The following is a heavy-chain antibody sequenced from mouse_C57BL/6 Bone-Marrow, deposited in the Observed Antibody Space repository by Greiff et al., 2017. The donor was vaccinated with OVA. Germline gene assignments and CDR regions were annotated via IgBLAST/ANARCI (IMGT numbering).Heavy chain of an antibody. CDR1: GFTFSDFY. CDR2: SRNKANDYTT. CDR3: ARAPYYGSSYPYWYFDV. Sequence: EVQGVESGGGLVQSGRSLRLSCATSGFTFSDFYMEWVRQAPGKGLEWIAASRNKANDYTTEYSASVKGRFIVSRDTSQSILYLQMNALRAEDTAIYYCARAPYYGSSYPYWYFDVWGTGTTVTVSS. V-gene: IGHV7-1*01. J-gene: IGHJ1*03. D-gene: IGHD1-1*01.